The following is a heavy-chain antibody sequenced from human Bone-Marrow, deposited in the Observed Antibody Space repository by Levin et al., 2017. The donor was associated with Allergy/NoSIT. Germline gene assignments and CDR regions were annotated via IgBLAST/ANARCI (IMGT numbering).Heavy chain of an antibody. CDR3: ARELAAPAYWYFDL. D-gene: IGHD6-6*01. CDR2: ISYDGSNK. Sequence: GESLKISCAASGFTFSSYAMHWVRQAPGKGLEWVAVISYDGSNKYYADSVKGRFTISRDNSKNTLYLQMNSLRAEDTAVYYCARELAAPAYWYFDLWGRGTLVTVSS. J-gene: IGHJ2*01. V-gene: IGHV3-30*04. CDR1: GFTFSSYA.